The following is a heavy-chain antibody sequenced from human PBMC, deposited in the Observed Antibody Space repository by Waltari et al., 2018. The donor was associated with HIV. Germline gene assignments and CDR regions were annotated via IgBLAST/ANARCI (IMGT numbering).Heavy chain of an antibody. CDR2: ITYGGAVT. Sequence: EVQLVESGGGLVQPGGSLGVSWAAAGFIFNDYSMNWVRQAPGKGLAWISYITYGGAVTYYPDSVKGLFTVSRDNARNSLSLRMHSLRVEDTAVYYCARSSYSSGWAYFDYWGQGVLVTVFS. D-gene: IGHD6-19*01. CDR1: GFIFNDYS. V-gene: IGHV3-48*01. J-gene: IGHJ4*02. CDR3: ARSSYSSGWAYFDY.